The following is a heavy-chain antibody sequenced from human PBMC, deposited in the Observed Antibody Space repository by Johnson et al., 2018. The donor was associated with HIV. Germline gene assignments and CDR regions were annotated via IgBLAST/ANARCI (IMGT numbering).Heavy chain of an antibody. CDR3: ARGLTSFGVVTDAFDI. D-gene: IGHD3-3*01. Sequence: VQLVESGGGLVQPGGSLRLSCVASGFNFDDFDMSWVSQAPGKGLEYVSAISSNGGSTYYANSVKGRFTISRDNSKNTLYLQMGSLSAEDMAVYYCARGLTSFGVVTDAFDIWGQGTMVTVSS. J-gene: IGHJ3*02. V-gene: IGHV3-64*01. CDR2: ISSNGGST. CDR1: GFNFDDFD.